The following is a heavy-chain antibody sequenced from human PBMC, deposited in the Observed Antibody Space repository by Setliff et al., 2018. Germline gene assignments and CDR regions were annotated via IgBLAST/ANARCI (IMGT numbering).Heavy chain of an antibody. CDR1: GSNLDDFG. CDR3: ARVVAHTHFYDRSDYYFDGLDI. D-gene: IGHD3-22*01. CDR2: IRPYIGHT. Sequence: ASVKVSCKASGSNLDDFGINWLRQAPGQGLEWMGWIRPYIGHTIYAQKFQGRVTMTTDAPTSTAYMELTSLRHDDTAVYYCARVVAHTHFYDRSDYYFDGLDIWGQEAKVTVSS. J-gene: IGHJ3*02. V-gene: IGHV1-18*01.